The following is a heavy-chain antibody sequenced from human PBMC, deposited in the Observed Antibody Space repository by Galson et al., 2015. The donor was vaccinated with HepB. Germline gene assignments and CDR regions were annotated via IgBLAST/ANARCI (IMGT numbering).Heavy chain of an antibody. V-gene: IGHV3-30*18. CDR3: AKEGKLLRLSNWFDP. CDR2: ISYDGSNK. J-gene: IGHJ5*02. D-gene: IGHD5-12*01. Sequence: SLRLSCAASGFTFSTYGMHWVRQAPGKGLEWVAVISYDGSNKEYADSVKGRFTISRDNPKNRLYLQMNSLRGEDTAVYHCAKEGKLLRLSNWFDPWGQRTLVTVSS. CDR1: GFTFSTYG.